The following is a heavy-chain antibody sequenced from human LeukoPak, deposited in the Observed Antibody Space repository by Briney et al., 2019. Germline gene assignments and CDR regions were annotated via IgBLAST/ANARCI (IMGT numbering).Heavy chain of an antibody. J-gene: IGHJ4*02. CDR2: INHSGIT. CDR1: GGSFSDYY. D-gene: IGHD2-8*01. V-gene: IGHV4-34*01. Sequence: SETLSLTCTVYGGSFSDYYWSWIRQPPGKGLEWIGEINHSGITNHNPSLKSRVTMSVDTSKNEISLKVTSVSAADTAVYYCARGKYGPGVPGRYFDYWGQGTLVTVSS. CDR3: ARGKYGPGVPGRYFDY.